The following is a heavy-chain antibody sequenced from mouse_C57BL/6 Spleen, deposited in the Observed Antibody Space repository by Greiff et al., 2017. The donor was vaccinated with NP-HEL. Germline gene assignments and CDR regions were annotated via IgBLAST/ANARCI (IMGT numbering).Heavy chain of an antibody. D-gene: IGHD2-4*01. CDR3: ARAYYDYDINFDV. J-gene: IGHJ1*03. CDR1: GYTFTDHT. V-gene: IGHV1-78*01. Sequence: VQLQQSDAELVKPGASVKISCKVSGYTFTDHTIHWMKQRPEQGLEWIGYIYPRDGSTKYNEKFKGKATLTADKSSSTAYMQLNSLTSEDSAVYFFARAYYDYDINFDVWGTGTTVTVSS. CDR2: IYPRDGST.